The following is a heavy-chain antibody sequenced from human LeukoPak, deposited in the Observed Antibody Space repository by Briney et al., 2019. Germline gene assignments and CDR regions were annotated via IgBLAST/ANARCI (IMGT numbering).Heavy chain of an antibody. V-gene: IGHV1-18*01. J-gene: IGHJ6*02. CDR1: GYTFTSCG. D-gene: IGHD2-15*01. CDR2: ISAYNGNT. CDR3: ARDGVVVVAAYYYYYGMDV. Sequence: GASVKVSCKASGYTFTSCGISWVRQAPGQGLEWMGWISAYNGNTNYAQKLQGSVTMTTDTSTSTAYMELRSLRSDDTAVYYCARDGVVVVAAYYYYYGMDVWGQGTTVTVSS.